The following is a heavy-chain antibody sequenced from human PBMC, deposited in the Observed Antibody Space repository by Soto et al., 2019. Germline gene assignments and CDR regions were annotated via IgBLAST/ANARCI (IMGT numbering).Heavy chain of an antibody. J-gene: IGHJ6*03. V-gene: IGHV3-9*01. Sequence: GGSLRLSCAASGFTFDDYAMHWVRQAPGKGLEWVSGISWNSGSIGYADSVKGRFTISRDNAKNSLYLQMNSLRAEDTALYYCAKDKLPNHYYYYYYMDVWGKGTTVTVSS. D-gene: IGHD6-6*01. CDR3: AKDKLPNHYYYYYYMDV. CDR2: ISWNSGSI. CDR1: GFTFDDYA.